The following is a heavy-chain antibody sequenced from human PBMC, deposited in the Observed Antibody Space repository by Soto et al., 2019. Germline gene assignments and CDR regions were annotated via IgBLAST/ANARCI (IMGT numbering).Heavy chain of an antibody. CDR1: GFTFSSYG. J-gene: IGHJ4*02. D-gene: IGHD3-22*01. Sequence: QVQLVESGGGVVQPGRSLRLSCAASGFTFSSYGMHWVRQASGKGLEWVAVISNDGSNKYYADSVKGRFTISRDNSKNTLYLQMNSLRAEDTAVYYCAKEWVHDSSGWSFDYWGQGTLVTVSS. CDR3: AKEWVHDSSGWSFDY. CDR2: ISNDGSNK. V-gene: IGHV3-30*18.